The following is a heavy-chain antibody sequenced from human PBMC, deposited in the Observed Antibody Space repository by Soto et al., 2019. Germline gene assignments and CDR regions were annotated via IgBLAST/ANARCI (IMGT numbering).Heavy chain of an antibody. CDR1: GFSLSTSGVG. CDR2: IYWDDDK. D-gene: IGHD3-3*01. Sequence: QITLKESGPTLVKPTQTITLTCTFSGFSLSTSGVGVGWIRQPPGKALEWLALIYWDDDKRYSPSLKSRLTITKDTCKNQVVLTMTIMDPVDTATYYCAHAGGITYYEFWSGYYDYWGQGTLVTVSS. CDR3: AHAGGITYYEFWSGYYDY. V-gene: IGHV2-5*02. J-gene: IGHJ4*02.